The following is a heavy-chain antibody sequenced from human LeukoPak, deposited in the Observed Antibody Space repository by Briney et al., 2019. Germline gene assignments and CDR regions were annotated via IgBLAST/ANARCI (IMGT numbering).Heavy chain of an antibody. V-gene: IGHV1-2*02. D-gene: IGHD3-10*01. CDR2: INPNSGGT. CDR1: GYTFTGYY. Sequence: ASVKVSCKASGYTFTGYYIHWVRQAPGQGLEWMGWINPNSGGTNYARKFQGRVTMTRDTSISTAYMELGSLRSEDTAVYYCARAVSLTMVRGAPISGWFDPWGQGTLVTVSS. CDR3: ARAVSLTMVRGAPISGWFDP. J-gene: IGHJ5*02.